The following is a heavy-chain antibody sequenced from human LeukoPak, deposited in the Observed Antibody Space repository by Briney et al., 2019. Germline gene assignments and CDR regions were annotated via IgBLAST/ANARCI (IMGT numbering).Heavy chain of an antibody. V-gene: IGHV4-59*01. D-gene: IGHD3-22*01. CDR1: GGSISSYY. CDR2: IYYSGST. CDR3: ARDYGGSGYSLFDY. Sequence: SETLSLTCTVSGGSISSYYWSWLRQPPGKGLEWIGYIYYSGSTNYNPSLKSRVTISVDTSKNQFSLKLSCVTAADTAVYYCARDYGGSGYSLFDYWGQGTLVTVSS. J-gene: IGHJ4*02.